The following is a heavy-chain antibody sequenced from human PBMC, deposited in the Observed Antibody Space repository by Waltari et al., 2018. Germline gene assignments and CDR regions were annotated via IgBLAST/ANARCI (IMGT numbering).Heavy chain of an antibody. V-gene: IGHV4-61*02. J-gene: IGHJ6*03. CDR1: GCCINRGRYC. D-gene: IGHD1-26*01. Sequence: QVQLQESGPGLVEPAQTLSLTCTVYGCCINRGRYCYSLIRKAAGKGMEWVGRSLTSVSTNYNHTLQSRVTISVDTSKNQSSLELSSVTAADTAVYYCARARWDYYYYYYDMDVWGKGTTVTVSS. CDR3: ARARWDYYYYYYDMDV. CDR2: SLTSVST.